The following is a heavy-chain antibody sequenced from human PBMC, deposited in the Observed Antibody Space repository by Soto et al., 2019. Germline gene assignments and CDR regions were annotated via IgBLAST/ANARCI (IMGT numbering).Heavy chain of an antibody. CDR2: ISPHGGGA. J-gene: IGHJ4*02. CDR1: GDTFTGYY. V-gene: IGHV1-2*02. D-gene: IGHD6-25*01. Sequence: QVQLVQSGAEVKKPGASVKVSCEASGDTFTGYYVHWVRQAPGQGLEWMGWISPHGGGAKYAQNFQGRVTLTTDTTHSTAYMEVTRLRSDDTAVYFCARGDSGANPLRSWGQGTLVTASS. CDR3: ARGDSGANPLRS.